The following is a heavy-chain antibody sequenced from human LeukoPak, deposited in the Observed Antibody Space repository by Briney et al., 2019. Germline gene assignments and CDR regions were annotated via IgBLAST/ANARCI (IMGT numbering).Heavy chain of an antibody. CDR1: GFTFSSYA. CDR2: ISGSGGST. D-gene: IGHD4-17*01. CDR3: AKDIVATVTSYFDH. Sequence: GGSLRLSCAASGFTFSSYATSWVRQAPGKGLEWVSAISGSGGSTYYADSVKGRFTISRDNSKNTLYLQMNSLRAEDTAVYYCAKDIVATVTSYFDHWGQGTLVTVSS. V-gene: IGHV3-23*01. J-gene: IGHJ4*02.